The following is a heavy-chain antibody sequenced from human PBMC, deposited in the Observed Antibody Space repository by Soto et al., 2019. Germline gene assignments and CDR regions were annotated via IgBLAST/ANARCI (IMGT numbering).Heavy chain of an antibody. Sequence: ASVKVSCKGSGYTFTSHGISWVRQAPGQGLEWMAWISAYNGNTNYAQKFQGRVTMTTDTSSSTAYMELRSLRSDDTAVYYCARGGYSYSYPLDYWGQGTLVTVS. J-gene: IGHJ4*02. D-gene: IGHD5-18*01. CDR1: GYTFTSHG. CDR2: ISAYNGNT. CDR3: ARGGYSYSYPLDY. V-gene: IGHV1-18*01.